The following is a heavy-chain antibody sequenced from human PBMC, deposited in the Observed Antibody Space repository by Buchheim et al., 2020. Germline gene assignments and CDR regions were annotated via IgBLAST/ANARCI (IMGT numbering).Heavy chain of an antibody. D-gene: IGHD4-17*01. V-gene: IGHV1-2*06. CDR1: GYTFTGYY. CDR3: AGRLRDKDYYDGMDV. J-gene: IGHJ6*02. CDR2: INPNSGAP. Sequence: QVQLVQSGAEVKKPGASVKVSCKASGYTFTGYYMHWVRQAPGQGLEWMGRINPNSGAPNYAQKFQGRVTITRDTFISTAYMELSKLESDDTAVYDCAGRLRDKDYYDGMDVWGQGTT.